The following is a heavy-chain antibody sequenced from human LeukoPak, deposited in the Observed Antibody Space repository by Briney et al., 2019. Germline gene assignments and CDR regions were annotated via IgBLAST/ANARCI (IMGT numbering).Heavy chain of an antibody. J-gene: IGHJ4*02. CDR3: ARGSLRYFDWSDY. CDR1: GGSISSYY. Sequence: PSETLSLTCTVSGGSISSYYWSWIRQPPGKGLEWIGYIYYSGSTNYNPSLKSRVTISVDTSKNQFSLKLSSVTAADTAVYYCARGSLRYFDWSDYWGQGTLVTVSS. D-gene: IGHD3-9*01. V-gene: IGHV4-59*01. CDR2: IYYSGST.